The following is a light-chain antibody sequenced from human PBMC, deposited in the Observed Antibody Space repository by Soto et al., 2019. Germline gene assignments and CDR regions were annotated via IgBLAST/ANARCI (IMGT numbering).Light chain of an antibody. J-gene: IGLJ1*01. Sequence: QSALAQPASVSGSPGQSITISCTGTSSDVGGYNYVSWYQHHPGKAPKLMIYEVSNRPSGVSNRFSGSKSGNTASLTISGLQAEDEADYYCSSYKDSSTLYVFGTGTKVTVL. V-gene: IGLV2-14*01. CDR3: SSYKDSSTLYV. CDR2: EVS. CDR1: SSDVGGYNY.